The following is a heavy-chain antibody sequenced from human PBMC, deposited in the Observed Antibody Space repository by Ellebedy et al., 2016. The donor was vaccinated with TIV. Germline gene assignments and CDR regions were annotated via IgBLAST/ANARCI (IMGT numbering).Heavy chain of an antibody. D-gene: IGHD3-3*01. CDR2: TDHDGRVK. CDR1: GFTFSIYW. V-gene: IGHV3-7*01. CDR3: ARSRFGAHDHDQ. J-gene: IGHJ4*02. Sequence: PGGSLRLSCVTSGFTFSIYWMSWVRQAPGKGLEWVANTDHDGRVKFYVDSVEGRFTISRDNAKNSLYLQMNSLRDEDTAVYFCARSRFGAHDHDQWGQGTLVTVSS.